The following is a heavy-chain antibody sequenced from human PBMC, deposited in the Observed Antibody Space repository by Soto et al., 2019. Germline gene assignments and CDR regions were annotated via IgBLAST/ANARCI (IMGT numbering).Heavy chain of an antibody. CDR2: ISYSGST. Sequence: SETLSLTCTVSGGSISSGNYYWSWIRQPPGKGLEWIGFISYSGSTYYSTSLKRRVTISVDTSKSQFSLNLSFVTAADTAVYYCATMGTPATGLYFFDYWGQGSLVTVSS. J-gene: IGHJ4*02. CDR3: ATMGTPATGLYFFDY. D-gene: IGHD2-15*01. V-gene: IGHV4-30-4*01. CDR1: GGSISSGNYY.